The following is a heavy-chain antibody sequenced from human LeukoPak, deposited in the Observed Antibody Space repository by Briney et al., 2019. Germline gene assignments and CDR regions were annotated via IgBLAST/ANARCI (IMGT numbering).Heavy chain of an antibody. D-gene: IGHD2-8*01. CDR2: INPSGGSI. Sequence: ASGKVSCKASGYNFISYYMHWGRQAPGQGLELMGIINPSGGSISYAQKFQDRVTMTRDTSTSTVYMELSRLKSEDTDVYYCAREDVVLVDAVRYYYYGMDVWGQGTTVSVSS. V-gene: IGHV1-46*01. J-gene: IGHJ6*02. CDR3: AREDVVLVDAVRYYYYGMDV. CDR1: GYNFISYY.